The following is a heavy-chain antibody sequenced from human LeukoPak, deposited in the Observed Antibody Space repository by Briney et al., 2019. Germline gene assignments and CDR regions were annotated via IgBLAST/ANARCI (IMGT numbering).Heavy chain of an antibody. CDR2: ISAYNGNT. D-gene: IGHD3-22*01. CDR3: ASLSPTYYYDSSGYYHQNDYFDY. Sequence: ASVKVSCKASGYTFTSYGISWVRQAPGQGLEWMGWISAYNGNTNYAQKLQGRVTMTTDTSTSTAYMELRSLRSDGTAVYYCASLSPTYYYDSSGYYHQNDYFDYWGQGTLVTVSS. J-gene: IGHJ4*02. CDR1: GYTFTSYG. V-gene: IGHV1-18*01.